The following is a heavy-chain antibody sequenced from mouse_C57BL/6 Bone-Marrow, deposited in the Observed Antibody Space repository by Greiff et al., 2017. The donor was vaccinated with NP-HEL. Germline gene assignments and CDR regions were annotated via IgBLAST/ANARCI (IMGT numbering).Heavy chain of an antibody. CDR2: ISNGGGSD. D-gene: IGHD1-1*01. Sequence: EVQGVESGGGLVQPGGSLKLSCAASGFTFSDYYMYWVRQTPETRLEWVAYISNGGGSDYYPDTVKGRFPISRYNTKNTLYLQMSRLKSEDTAMYYCARRSGSSFFMDYWGQGTSVTVSS. J-gene: IGHJ4*01. CDR3: ARRSGSSFFMDY. CDR1: GFTFSDYY. V-gene: IGHV5-12*01.